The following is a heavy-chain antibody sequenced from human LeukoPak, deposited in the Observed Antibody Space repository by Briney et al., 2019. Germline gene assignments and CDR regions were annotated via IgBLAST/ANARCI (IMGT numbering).Heavy chain of an antibody. J-gene: IGHJ5*02. D-gene: IGHD3-10*01. V-gene: IGHV3-43*02. Sequence: AGGSLRLSCAAPGFIFDNYAIHWVRQAPGKGLEWVSLISGDGGSTFYADSVRGRFTISRDNSKNTLYLQMNSLRAEDTAVYYCATSPGDYYGSGSVNWFDPWGQGTLVTVSS. CDR3: ATSPGDYYGSGSVNWFDP. CDR2: ISGDGGST. CDR1: GFIFDNYA.